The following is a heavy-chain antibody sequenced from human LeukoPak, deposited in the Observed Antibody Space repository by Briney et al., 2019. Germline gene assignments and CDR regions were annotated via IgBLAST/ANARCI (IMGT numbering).Heavy chain of an antibody. Sequence: PSETLSLTCGVSGGSISGANWWSWVRQPPGQGLEWIGEISLAGQTNYNPSLNGRVTMSLDKSSNQLSLHLTSVTAADTATYFCSRESGPFCPFGYWGQGTLVIVSS. D-gene: IGHD1-26*01. V-gene: IGHV4/OR15-8*02. J-gene: IGHJ4*02. CDR3: SRESGPFCPFGY. CDR1: GGSISGANW. CDR2: ISLAGQT.